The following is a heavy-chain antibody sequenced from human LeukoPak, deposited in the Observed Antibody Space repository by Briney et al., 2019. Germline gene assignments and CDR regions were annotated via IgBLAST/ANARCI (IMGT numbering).Heavy chain of an antibody. CDR3: STETAGNY. CDR1: GHTLRDLS. D-gene: IGHD3-10*01. CDR2: YDPEDDER. Sequence: ASVKVSCKAFGHTLRDLSIHWVQQAAGKGLEWMGGYDPEDDERIYSEKFLGRVTLTEDTSTDTAYMELTSLRSDDTAVYYCSTETAGNYWGQGTLVTVSS. V-gene: IGHV1-24*01. J-gene: IGHJ4*02.